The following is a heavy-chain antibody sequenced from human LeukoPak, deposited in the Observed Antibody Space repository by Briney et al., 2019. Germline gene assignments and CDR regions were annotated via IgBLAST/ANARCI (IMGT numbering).Heavy chain of an antibody. CDR2: IYYSGTT. D-gene: IGHD6-13*01. CDR3: ARRGIAAAGYDY. J-gene: IGHJ4*02. V-gene: IGHV4-59*08. Sequence: PSETLSLTCTVSGGSISSYYWSWSRQPPGKGLEWIGYIYYSGTTSYNPSLKSRVTILVDTSKNQFSLNLSSVTAADTAVYYCARRGIAAAGYDYWGQGTLVTVSS. CDR1: GGSISSYY.